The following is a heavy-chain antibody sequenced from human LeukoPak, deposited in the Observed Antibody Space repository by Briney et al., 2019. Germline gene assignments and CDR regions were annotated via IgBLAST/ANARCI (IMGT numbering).Heavy chain of an antibody. CDR2: TYYRSKWYN. CDR3: ARNSRGYGDYLYYFDY. V-gene: IGHV6-1*01. Sequence: SQTLSLTCAISGDSVSSNSAAWNWIRQSPSRGLEWLGRTYYRSKWYNEYAVSVKSRITINPDTSKNQFSLQLNSVTPEDTAVYYCARNSRGYGDYLYYFDYWGQGTLVTVSS. CDR1: GDSVSSNSAA. J-gene: IGHJ4*02. D-gene: IGHD4-17*01.